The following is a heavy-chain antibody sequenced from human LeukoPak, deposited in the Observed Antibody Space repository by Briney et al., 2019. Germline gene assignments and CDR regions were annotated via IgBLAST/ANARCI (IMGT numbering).Heavy chain of an antibody. J-gene: IGHJ4*02. V-gene: IGHV4-61*02. CDR3: ARDGNDCGDY. Sequence: PSQTLSLTCTVSGDSISSGSYYWSWIRQPAGKGLEWIGRIYINGGTNYNPSLKSRVTISVDTSRNQFSLKLSSVTAADTAVYYCARDGNDCGDYWGQGTLVTVSS. D-gene: IGHD2-21*02. CDR2: IYINGGT. CDR1: GDSISSGSYY.